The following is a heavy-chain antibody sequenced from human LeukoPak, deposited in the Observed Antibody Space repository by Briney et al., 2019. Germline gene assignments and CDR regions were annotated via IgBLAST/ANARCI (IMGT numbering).Heavy chain of an antibody. D-gene: IGHD3-22*01. Sequence: RPSETLSLTCTVSGGSISSYYWSWIRQPPGKGLEWIGYIYYSGSTNYNPSLKSRVTISVDTSKNQFSLKLSSVTAADTAVYYCARDRYYYDSSGYFAFDIWGQGTMVTVSS. V-gene: IGHV4-59*12. CDR2: IYYSGST. CDR1: GGSISSYY. CDR3: ARDRYYYDSSGYFAFDI. J-gene: IGHJ3*02.